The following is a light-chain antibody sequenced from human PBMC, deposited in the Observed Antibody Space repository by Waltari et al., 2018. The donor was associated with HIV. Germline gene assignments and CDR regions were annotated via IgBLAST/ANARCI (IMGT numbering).Light chain of an antibody. J-gene: IGKJ2*01. CDR3: QQYAALPYT. V-gene: IGKV3-20*01. CDR2: GAS. Sequence: EIMLTQSQATLSLSPGETAIVSCRASENMTSQYLAWYQQKSGQAPRLLLFGASTRNPGVPERFGGAGSGADFTLTVSRLEPEDFALYFCQQYAALPYTFGQGT. CDR1: ENMTSQY.